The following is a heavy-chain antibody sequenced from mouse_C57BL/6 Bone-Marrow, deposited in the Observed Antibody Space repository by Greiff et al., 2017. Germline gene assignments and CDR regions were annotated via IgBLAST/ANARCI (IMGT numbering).Heavy chain of an antibody. J-gene: IGHJ3*01. D-gene: IGHD6-2*01. CDR1: GFTLSSYG. Sequence: EVKLTESGGDLVKPGGSLKLSCAASGFTLSSYGMSWVRQTPDKRLEWVATISSGGSYTYYPDSVKGRFTISRDNAKNTLYLQMSSLKSEDTAMYYCARLSPFAYWGQGTLVTVSA. V-gene: IGHV5-6*01. CDR3: ARLSPFAY. CDR2: ISSGGSYT.